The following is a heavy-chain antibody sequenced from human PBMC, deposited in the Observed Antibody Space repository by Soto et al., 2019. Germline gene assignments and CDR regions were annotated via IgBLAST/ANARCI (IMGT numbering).Heavy chain of an antibody. D-gene: IGHD5-18*01. V-gene: IGHV4-39*01. CDR2: IYYSGST. J-gene: IGHJ3*02. Sequence: QLQLQESGPGLVKPSETLSLTCTVSVGSISSSSYYWGWVRQPPGKGLEWIGSIYYSGSTYYNPSLKSRVTISVDTSKNQFSLKLSSVTAADTAVYYCARLDTGRPLVLGAFDIWGQGTIVTVSS. CDR1: VGSISSSSYY. CDR3: ARLDTGRPLVLGAFDI.